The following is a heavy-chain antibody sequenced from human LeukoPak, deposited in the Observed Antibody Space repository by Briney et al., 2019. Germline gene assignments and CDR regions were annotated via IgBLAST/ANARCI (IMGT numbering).Heavy chain of an antibody. CDR1: GDSISSSDYC. J-gene: IGHJ5*02. CDR3: ARHRSLRGWFDP. Sequence: SETLSLTCTVSGDSISSSDYCWSWLRQPPGRGLEFFGCLYFSGSTYYNPSLNGRVTISVDTSKNQFSLNLYSMTAADTALYFCARHRSLRGWFDPWGQGTLVTVSS. D-gene: IGHD2-15*01. V-gene: IGHV4-39*01. CDR2: LYFSGST.